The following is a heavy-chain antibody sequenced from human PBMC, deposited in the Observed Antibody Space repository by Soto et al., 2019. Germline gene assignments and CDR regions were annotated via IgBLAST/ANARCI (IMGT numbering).Heavy chain of an antibody. Sequence: SQTLSLTCAISGDSVSSNSAASNWIRQSPSRGLEWLGRTYYRSKWYNDYAVSVKSRITINPDTSKNQFSLQLNSVTPEDTAVYYCARTPGIAAAGSSGNFDYWGQGTLVTVSS. J-gene: IGHJ4*02. V-gene: IGHV6-1*01. CDR3: ARTPGIAAAGSSGNFDY. CDR2: TYYRSKWYN. CDR1: GDSVSSNSAA. D-gene: IGHD6-13*01.